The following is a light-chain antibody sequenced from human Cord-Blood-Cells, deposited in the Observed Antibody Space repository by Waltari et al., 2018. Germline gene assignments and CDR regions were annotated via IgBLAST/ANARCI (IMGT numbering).Light chain of an antibody. Sequence: QSALTQPASVSGSPGQSITISCTGTSSDVGGYKLVSCYQQHPGNAPKIMIYEGSKRPSGVSNRFSGSKSGNTASLTISGLQAEDEADYYCCSYAGSSTFVVFGGGTKLTVL. CDR3: CSYAGSSTFVV. J-gene: IGLJ2*01. V-gene: IGLV2-23*03. CDR1: SSDVGGYKL. CDR2: EGS.